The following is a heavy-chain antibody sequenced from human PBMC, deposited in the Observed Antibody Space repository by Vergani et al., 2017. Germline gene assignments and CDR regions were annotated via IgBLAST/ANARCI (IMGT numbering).Heavy chain of an antibody. CDR3: ARGQVYADDYFDY. D-gene: IGHD2-8*01. J-gene: IGHJ4*02. CDR2: IYYSGST. CDR1: GGSISSYY. V-gene: IGHV4-59*01. Sequence: QLQLQESGPGLVKPSETLSLTCTVSGGSISSYYWSWIRQPPGKGLEWIGYIYYSGSTNYNPSLKSRVTISVDTSKNQFSLKLSSVTAADTAVYYCARGQVYADDYFDYWGQGTLVTVSS.